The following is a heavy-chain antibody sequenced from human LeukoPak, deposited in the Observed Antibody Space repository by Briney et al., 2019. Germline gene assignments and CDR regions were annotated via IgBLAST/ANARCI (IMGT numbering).Heavy chain of an antibody. Sequence: AGGTLTLSCTASGLTLSSYAMIWARQGPGKGLEWVSAISGSGGSTYYADSVQCRFTISRENSKNTLYMQVNSLRAEEKAVYYCEKGRAITMLDAFDIWGQGTMVTVSS. V-gene: IGHV3-23*01. CDR3: EKGRAITMLDAFDI. CDR1: GLTLSSYA. J-gene: IGHJ3*02. CDR2: ISGSGGST. D-gene: IGHD3-10*01.